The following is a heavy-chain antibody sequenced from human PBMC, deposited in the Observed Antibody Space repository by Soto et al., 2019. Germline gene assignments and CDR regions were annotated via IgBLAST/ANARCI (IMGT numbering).Heavy chain of an antibody. V-gene: IGHV3-33*01. Sequence: QVQLVESGGGVVQPGRSLSLSCAASGLTFSNYGTHWVRQAPGNGLEWVAVIWYDGRDKYYADSVKGRFTISRDNSKNTLYLQMNSLTADATAVYYGVIGYGYFDNWGQGTLVTVSS. CDR1: GLTFSNYG. D-gene: IGHD3-9*01. CDR3: VIGYGYFDN. J-gene: IGHJ4*02. CDR2: IWYDGRDK.